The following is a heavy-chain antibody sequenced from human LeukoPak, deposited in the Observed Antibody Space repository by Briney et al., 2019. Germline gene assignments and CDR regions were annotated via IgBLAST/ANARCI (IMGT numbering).Heavy chain of an antibody. D-gene: IGHD2-15*01. J-gene: IGHJ4*02. Sequence: ASVKVSCKASGYTFTGYYIHWMRQAPGQGLEWMGWMNPNRGDTSYAQKSQGRATMTRDTPINTAYMELSGLTSDDTAVYYCGRRRIDCSDTGCYVDYWGQGTLVTVSS. CDR2: MNPNRGDT. CDR3: GRRRIDCSDTGCYVDY. CDR1: GYTFTGYY. V-gene: IGHV1-2*02.